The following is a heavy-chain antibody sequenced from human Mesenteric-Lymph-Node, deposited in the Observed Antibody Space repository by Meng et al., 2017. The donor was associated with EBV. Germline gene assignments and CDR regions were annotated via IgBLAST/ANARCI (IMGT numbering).Heavy chain of an antibody. V-gene: IGHV2-5*02. CDR3: AHQDGYNSIGYLDN. J-gene: IGHJ4*02. Sequence: QLTLKESGPTLLTPSQPLTLTCTFSGFSLSTSGVGVGWLRQPPGKALEWLALIYWDDDKRYSPALKSRLTITKDTSKNQVVLTMTNMDPVDTATYYCAHQDGYNSIGYLDNWGQGSLVTVSS. D-gene: IGHD5-24*01. CDR2: IYWDDDK. CDR1: GFSLSTSGVG.